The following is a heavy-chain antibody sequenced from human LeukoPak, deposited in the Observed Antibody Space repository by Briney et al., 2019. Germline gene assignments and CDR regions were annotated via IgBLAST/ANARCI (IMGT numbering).Heavy chain of an antibody. J-gene: IGHJ6*02. Sequence: GGSLRLSCAVSGFIFSSYWMSWVRQAPGKGLEWVANIKQDGSEEVYVDSVKGRFTISRDNAKNSLFLQMNTLRAEDTAVYYCARDPYSSTWSYGMDVWGQGTTVTVSS. D-gene: IGHD6-6*01. CDR2: IKQDGSEE. CDR1: GFIFSSYW. CDR3: ARDPYSSTWSYGMDV. V-gene: IGHV3-7*05.